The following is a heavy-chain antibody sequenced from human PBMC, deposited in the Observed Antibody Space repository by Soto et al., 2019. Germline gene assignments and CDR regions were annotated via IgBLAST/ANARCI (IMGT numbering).Heavy chain of an antibody. J-gene: IGHJ4*02. Sequence: QVQLVQSGAEVKKPGSSVKVSCKASGGTFSSYAISWVRQAPGQGLEWMGGIIPIFGTANYAQKFQGRVTITADESTSTAYMELSSLRSEDTAVYYCARASSYHFWSGYYGIFDYWGQGTLVTVSS. CDR1: GGTFSSYA. D-gene: IGHD3-3*01. CDR2: IIPIFGTA. V-gene: IGHV1-69*01. CDR3: ARASSYHFWSGYYGIFDY.